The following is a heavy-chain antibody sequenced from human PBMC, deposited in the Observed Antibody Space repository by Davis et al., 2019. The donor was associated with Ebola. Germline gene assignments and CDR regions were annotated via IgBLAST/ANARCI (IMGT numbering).Heavy chain of an antibody. V-gene: IGHV3-23*01. Sequence: PGGSLRLSCAASGFIFSSYAMSWVRQAPGKGLEWVSSISVRSITYHADSVKGRFTISRDNSKNTLYLQMNSLRAEDTAVYDCAKVHPPTTVTTGWFDPWGQGTLVTVSS. J-gene: IGHJ5*02. CDR1: GFIFSSYA. CDR3: AKVHPPTTVTTGWFDP. CDR2: ISVRSIT. D-gene: IGHD4-17*01.